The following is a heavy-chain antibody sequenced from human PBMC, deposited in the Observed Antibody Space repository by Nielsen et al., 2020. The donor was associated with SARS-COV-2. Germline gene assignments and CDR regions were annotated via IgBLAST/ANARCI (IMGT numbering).Heavy chain of an antibody. D-gene: IGHD3-10*01. J-gene: IGHJ3*02. CDR3: ARHRGHDAFDI. Sequence: SETLSLTCTVSGGSISSYYWSWIRQPPGKGLEWIGYIYYSGSTNYNPSLKSRVTISVDTSKNQFSLKLSSVTAADTAVYYCARHRGHDAFDIWGQGTMVTVSS. CDR2: IYYSGST. V-gene: IGHV4-59*08. CDR1: GGSISSYY.